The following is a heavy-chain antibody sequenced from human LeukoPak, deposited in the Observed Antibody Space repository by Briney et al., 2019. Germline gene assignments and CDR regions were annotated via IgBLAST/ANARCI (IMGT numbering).Heavy chain of an antibody. D-gene: IGHD5-24*01. J-gene: IGHJ4*02. CDR2: ISGSSST. CDR3: ARTRAMATIDY. CDR1: GFTFSSYA. Sequence: HTGGSLRLSCAASGFTFSSYAMSWVRQAPGKGLEWVSTISGSSSTYYADSVKGRFTISRDNAKNTLYLQMNSLRAEDTAVYYCARTRAMATIDYWGQGTQVTVSS. V-gene: IGHV3-23*01.